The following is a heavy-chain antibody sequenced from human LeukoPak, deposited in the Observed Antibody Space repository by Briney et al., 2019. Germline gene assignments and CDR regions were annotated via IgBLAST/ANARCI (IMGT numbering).Heavy chain of an antibody. Sequence: PGGSLRLSCAASGFTFSKSWIGWVRQPPRKGLERVGRIKSNTGGGTTDYAAPVKGRFTISRDDSKNTLYIQMNSLKTEDTAVYYCTSNSGYEGLVYNWGQGTLFTVSS. D-gene: IGHD5-12*01. CDR1: GFTFSKSW. V-gene: IGHV3-15*01. CDR3: TSNSGYEGLVYN. CDR2: IKSNTGGGTT. J-gene: IGHJ4*02.